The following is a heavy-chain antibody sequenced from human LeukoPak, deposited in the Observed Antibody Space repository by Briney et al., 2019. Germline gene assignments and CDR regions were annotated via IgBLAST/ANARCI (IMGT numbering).Heavy chain of an antibody. CDR2: IHSDGRST. CDR1: GFTFSRYW. CDR3: ARGDYSLDY. J-gene: IGHJ4*02. V-gene: IGHV3-74*01. D-gene: IGHD4-11*01. Sequence: PGGSLRLSCAASGFTFSRYWMHWARHAPGKGLVWVSLIHSDGRSTSYADSVRGRFTISRDNAKNTLYLQMISLRAEDTAVYYCARGDYSLDYWGQGTLVTVSS.